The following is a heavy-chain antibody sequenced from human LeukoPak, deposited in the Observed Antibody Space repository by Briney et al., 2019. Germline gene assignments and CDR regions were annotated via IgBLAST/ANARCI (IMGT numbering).Heavy chain of an antibody. Sequence: SETLSLTCTVSGGSISSYYWSWIRQPAGKGLEWIGRIYTSGSINYNPSLKSRVTMSVDTSKNQFSLKLSSVTAADTAVYYCARDFIVVPAADDAFDIWGQGTMVTVSS. V-gene: IGHV4-4*07. CDR2: IYTSGSI. CDR3: ARDFIVVPAADDAFDI. CDR1: GGSISSYY. D-gene: IGHD2-2*01. J-gene: IGHJ3*02.